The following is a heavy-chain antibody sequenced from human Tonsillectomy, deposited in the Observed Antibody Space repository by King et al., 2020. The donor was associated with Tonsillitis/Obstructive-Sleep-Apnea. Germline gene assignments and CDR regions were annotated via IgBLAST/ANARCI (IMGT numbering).Heavy chain of an antibody. Sequence: EQLVQSGAEVKKPGASVKVSCKASGYTFTNYYMHWVRQAPGQGLEWMGWINPNSGGTNYAQKFQGRVTMTRDTSISTAYMELSSLRSDDTAVYYCARGEGDYGNSNSFEYWGQGTLVTVSS. J-gene: IGHJ4*02. CDR3: ARGEGDYGNSNSFEY. CDR2: INPNSGGT. V-gene: IGHV1-2*02. D-gene: IGHD4-11*01. CDR1: GYTFTNYY.